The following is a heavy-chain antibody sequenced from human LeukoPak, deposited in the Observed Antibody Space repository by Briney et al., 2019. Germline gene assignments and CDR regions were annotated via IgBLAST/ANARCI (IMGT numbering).Heavy chain of an antibody. D-gene: IGHD6-13*01. J-gene: IGHJ1*01. CDR3: ARYIAAAGTGYFQH. CDR2: IHYSGST. Sequence: SETLSLTCTVSGGSISSYYWSWIRQPPGKGLEWIGYIHYSGSTNYNPSLKSRVTISVDTSKNQFSLKLSSVTAADTAVYYCARYIAAAGTGYFQHWGQGTLVTVSS. CDR1: GGSISSYY. V-gene: IGHV4-59*01.